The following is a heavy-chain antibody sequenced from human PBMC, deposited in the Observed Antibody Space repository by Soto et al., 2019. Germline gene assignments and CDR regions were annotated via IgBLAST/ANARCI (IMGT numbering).Heavy chain of an antibody. CDR1: GFNFSSYA. CDR2: ISSNGGST. Sequence: PGGSLRLSCAASGFNFSSYAMHWVRQAPGKGLEYVSAISSNGGSTYYGNSVKGRFTISRDNSKNTLYLQMGSLRAEDMAVYYCARASQGSSPVALHMDVWGKGTMVTVSS. CDR3: ARASQGSSPVALHMDV. J-gene: IGHJ6*03. V-gene: IGHV3-64*01. D-gene: IGHD6-6*01.